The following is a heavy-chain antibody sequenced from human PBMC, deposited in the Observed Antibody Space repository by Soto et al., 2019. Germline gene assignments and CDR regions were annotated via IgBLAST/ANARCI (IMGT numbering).Heavy chain of an antibody. J-gene: IGHJ4*02. CDR1: GFSLNTRAVG. D-gene: IGHD1-26*01. Sequence: SGATLVNPTQTLTLTCSLSGFSLNTRAVGVGWIRQPPGKALEWLALISWDDNKRYRPSLESRLSIAKDTSGNQVVLTMTNVDPLGTATYYCAHRALSGSRYYFDFWGLGTLVTVPQ. V-gene: IGHV2-5*02. CDR3: AHRALSGSRYYFDF. CDR2: ISWDDNK.